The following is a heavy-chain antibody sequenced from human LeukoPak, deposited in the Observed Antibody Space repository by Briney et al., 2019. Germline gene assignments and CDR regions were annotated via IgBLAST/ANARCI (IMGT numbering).Heavy chain of an antibody. J-gene: IGHJ5*02. CDR1: GVSISSYY. V-gene: IGHV4-59*01. CDR2: IYYSGST. CDR3: AREDYGDYENWFDP. Sequence: SETLSLTCTVSGVSISSYYWSWIRQPPGKGLEWIGYIYYSGSTNYNPSLKSRVTTSVDTSKNQFSLKLSSVTAADTAVYYCAREDYGDYENWFDPWGQGTLVTVSS. D-gene: IGHD4-17*01.